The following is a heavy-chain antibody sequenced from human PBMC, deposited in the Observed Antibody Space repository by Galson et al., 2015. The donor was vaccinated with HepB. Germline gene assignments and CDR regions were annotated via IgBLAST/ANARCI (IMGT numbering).Heavy chain of an antibody. D-gene: IGHD3-10*01. J-gene: IGHJ5*02. Sequence: SVKVSCKASGGTFSSYFIIWVRQAPGQGLEWMGGIIPIFGTANYAQKFQGRVTITADQSTNTAYMELSSLRNEDTAVYYCATGGKTTMRAFNWFDPWGQGTLVAVSS. V-gene: IGHV1-69*13. CDR3: ATGGKTTMRAFNWFDP. CDR1: GGTFSSYF. CDR2: IIPIFGTA.